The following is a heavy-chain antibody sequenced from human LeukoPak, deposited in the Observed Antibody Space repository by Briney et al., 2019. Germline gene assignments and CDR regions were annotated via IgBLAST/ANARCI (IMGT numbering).Heavy chain of an antibody. D-gene: IGHD3-3*01. CDR3: AKGREITIFGVAADY. Sequence: GGSLRLSCAASGFTFSSSAMSWVRQAPGKGLEWVSAISNNGGYTYYADSVQGRFTISRDNSKNTLYLQMNSLRAEDTAVYYCAKGREITIFGVAADYWGQGTLVTVSS. J-gene: IGHJ4*02. V-gene: IGHV3-23*01. CDR1: GFTFSSSA. CDR2: ISNNGGYT.